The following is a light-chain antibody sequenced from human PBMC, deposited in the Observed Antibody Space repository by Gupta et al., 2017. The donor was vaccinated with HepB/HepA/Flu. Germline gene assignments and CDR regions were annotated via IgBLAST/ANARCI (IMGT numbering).Light chain of an antibody. CDR1: QGVSSSY. CDR3: QQDGSSPWT. J-gene: IGKJ1*01. CDR2: GAS. V-gene: IGKV3-20*01. Sequence: IVLTQSRGTLSLSPGERATLACRASQGVSSSYLAWYQQKPGQAPRLHIYGASSTATGIPDRFSGSRSGAYFTVTISRLEPEDFAVYYCQQDGSSPWTFGQGTXVEIK.